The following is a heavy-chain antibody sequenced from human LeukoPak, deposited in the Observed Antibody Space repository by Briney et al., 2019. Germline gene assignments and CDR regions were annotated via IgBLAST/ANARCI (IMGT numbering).Heavy chain of an antibody. V-gene: IGHV4-39*07. J-gene: IGHJ4*02. CDR1: GDSVSSTNFY. CDR3: AITYYYGSGSYYFFDY. D-gene: IGHD3-10*01. Sequence: SETLSLTCTVSGDSVSSTNFYRGWVRQPPGKGLEWIGSIYYSGSTYYNPSLKSRVTISVDTSKNQFSLKLSSVTAADTAVYYCAITYYYGSGSYYFFDYWGQGTLVTVSS. CDR2: IYYSGST.